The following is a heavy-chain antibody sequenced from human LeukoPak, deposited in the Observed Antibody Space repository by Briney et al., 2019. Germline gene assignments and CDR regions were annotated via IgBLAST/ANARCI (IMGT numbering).Heavy chain of an antibody. D-gene: IGHD3-10*01. CDR1: GFTFINYW. CDR2: INTDGSIT. Sequence: PGGSLRLSCAASGFTFINYWMSWVRQAPGKGLVWVSRINTDGSITNYADSVKGRFSISRDNAKNTLYLQMSSLRAEDTAVYYCARDRGPRTGFMVREAYDYWGQGTLVTVSS. CDR3: ARDRGPRTGFMVREAYDY. V-gene: IGHV3-74*01. J-gene: IGHJ4*02.